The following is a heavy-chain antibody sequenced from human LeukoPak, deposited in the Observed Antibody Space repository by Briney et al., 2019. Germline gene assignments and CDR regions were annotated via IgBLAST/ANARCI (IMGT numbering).Heavy chain of an antibody. CDR1: GYIFTSYY. V-gene: IGHV1-46*01. CDR3: ATDKDIAGGEYYFDY. D-gene: IGHD2-8*02. CDR2: INPSGGST. Sequence: GASVKVSCKASGYIFTSYYMHWVRQAPGQGLEWMGIINPSGGSTSYAQKFQGRVTMTRDMSTSTVYMELSSLRSEDTAVYYCATDKDIAGGEYYFDYWGQGTLVTVSS. J-gene: IGHJ4*02.